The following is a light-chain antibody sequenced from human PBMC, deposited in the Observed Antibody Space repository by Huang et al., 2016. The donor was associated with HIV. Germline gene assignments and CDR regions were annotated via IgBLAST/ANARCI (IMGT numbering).Light chain of an antibody. CDR1: QNVLDSSNNKHY. CDR2: WAS. V-gene: IGKV4-1*01. J-gene: IGKJ2*01. Sequence: DIVMTQSRDSLAVSLGVRATINCKYRQNVLDSSNNKHYLAWYQQKPAQPPKLLIYWASSRESGVPGRFSGSGSGTEFTLTIGSLQAEDVAVYYCHQYYDTPYSFGQGTKLEIK. CDR3: HQYYDTPYS.